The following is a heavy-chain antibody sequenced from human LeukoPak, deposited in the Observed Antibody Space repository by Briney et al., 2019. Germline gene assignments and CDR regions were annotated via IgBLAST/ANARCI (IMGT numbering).Heavy chain of an antibody. J-gene: IGHJ5*02. V-gene: IGHV1-8*01. D-gene: IGHD2-15*01. Sequence: GASVKVSCKASGYTFTSYDINWVRQATGQGLEWMGWMNPNSGNTGYAQKFQGRVTMTRNTSISTAYMELSSLRSEDTAVYYCARGVVAATLRRRHSWFDPWGQGTLVTVSS. CDR3: ARGVVAATLRRRHSWFDP. CDR2: MNPNSGNT. CDR1: GYTFTSYD.